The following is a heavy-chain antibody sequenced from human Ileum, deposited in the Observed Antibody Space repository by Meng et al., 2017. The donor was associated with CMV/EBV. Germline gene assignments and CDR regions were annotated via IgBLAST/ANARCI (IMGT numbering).Heavy chain of an antibody. CDR1: GFTFNRYY. Sequence: GGSLRLSCAASGFTFNRYYMNWFHQAPGKGLEWVASISTTDRYIRYAGSVNGRFTISRDNVQNSIYLQMNDLRAEDTAVYYCARDDFEYQKFCDFWGQGTLVTVSS. CDR3: ARDDFEYQKFCDF. V-gene: IGHV3-21*01. D-gene: IGHD3-9*01. J-gene: IGHJ4*02. CDR2: ISTTDRYI.